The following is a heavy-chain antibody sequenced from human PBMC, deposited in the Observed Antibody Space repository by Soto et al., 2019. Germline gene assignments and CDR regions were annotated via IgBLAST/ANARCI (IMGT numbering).Heavy chain of an antibody. D-gene: IGHD2-15*01. Sequence: EVQLLESGGDLVQPGGSLRLSCAASGFSFRGFSMNWFRQAPGKGLEWVSFIDLSGTTTYYRDSVKGRFTMSKDKSRKTVYLQMNSLRVEDTAIYYCAKDRVPDGIYSSDYWGQGVLVTVSS. V-gene: IGHV3-23*01. CDR3: AKDRVPDGIYSSDY. J-gene: IGHJ4*02. CDR2: IDLSGTTT. CDR1: GFSFRGFS.